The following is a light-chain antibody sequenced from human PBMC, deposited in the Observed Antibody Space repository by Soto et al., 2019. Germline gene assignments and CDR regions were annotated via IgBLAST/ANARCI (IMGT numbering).Light chain of an antibody. J-gene: IGKJ1*01. CDR1: QSISSW. CDR3: QRYNSYSWT. Sequence: DIQMTHSPSTLSASVGDRVTITCRASQSISSWVAWYRQKPGKAPKLLIYKASSLESGVPSRFSGSGSGTEFTLTLSSLQPDDFETYYCQRYNSYSWTIGQGTKAEIK. V-gene: IGKV1-5*03. CDR2: KAS.